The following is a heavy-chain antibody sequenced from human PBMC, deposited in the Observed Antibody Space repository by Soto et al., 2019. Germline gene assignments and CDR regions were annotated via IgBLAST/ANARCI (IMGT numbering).Heavy chain of an antibody. CDR2: MYYSGST. Sequence: QVQLQESGPGLVKPSQTLSLTCTVSGGSISSGGYYWSWIRQHPGKGLEWIGYMYYSGSTQYNPSLKSRVIISVDTSKNQFSLKLSSVTAADTAVYYCARHPGANGYYLYFDYWGQGTLVTVSS. CDR1: GGSISSGGYY. D-gene: IGHD3-22*01. J-gene: IGHJ4*02. V-gene: IGHV4-31*03. CDR3: ARHPGANGYYLYFDY.